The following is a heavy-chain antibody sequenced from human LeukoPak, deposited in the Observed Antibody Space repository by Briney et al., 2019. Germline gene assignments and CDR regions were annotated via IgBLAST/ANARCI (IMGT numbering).Heavy chain of an antibody. D-gene: IGHD3-10*01. J-gene: IGHJ4*02. CDR1: GGSISSGGYY. V-gene: IGHV4-31*03. CDR2: IYYSGST. Sequence: PSETLSLTCTVSGGSISSGGYYWSWLRQHPGKGLEWIGYIYYSGSTYYNPSLKSRVTISVDTSKNQFSLKLSSVTAADTAVYYCARSSGLRLDDYWGQGTLVTVSS. CDR3: ARSSGLRLDDY.